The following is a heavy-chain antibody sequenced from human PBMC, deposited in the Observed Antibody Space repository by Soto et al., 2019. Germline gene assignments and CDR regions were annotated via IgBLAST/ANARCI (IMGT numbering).Heavy chain of an antibody. J-gene: IGHJ4*02. CDR2: ISASGGTT. Sequence: PGGSLRLSCTASGFTFSSHAMTWVRQAPGKGLEWVSGISASGGTTYYAESVKGRFTISRDNSRNTLYLQMNSLRVEDTAVYFCAKIIGTSWSDYWGQGTLVTVSS. V-gene: IGHV3-23*01. D-gene: IGHD2-2*01. CDR3: AKIIGTSWSDY. CDR1: GFTFSSHA.